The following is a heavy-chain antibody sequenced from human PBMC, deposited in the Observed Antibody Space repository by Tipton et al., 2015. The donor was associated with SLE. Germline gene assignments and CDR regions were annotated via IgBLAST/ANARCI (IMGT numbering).Heavy chain of an antibody. D-gene: IGHD1-26*01. Sequence: QVQLVQSGAEVKKPGASVKVSCKASGDTFSNSYIHWVRQAPGQGLEWMDIVDPSGGRIRDVANFQGRLTVSRYTSTSTVYLELSSLRSEDTAVYYCVLSFGGSPHNAVDIWGQGTMVTVSS. CDR2: VDPSGGRI. CDR1: GDTFSNSY. J-gene: IGHJ3*02. CDR3: VLSFGGSPHNAVDI. V-gene: IGHV1-46*01.